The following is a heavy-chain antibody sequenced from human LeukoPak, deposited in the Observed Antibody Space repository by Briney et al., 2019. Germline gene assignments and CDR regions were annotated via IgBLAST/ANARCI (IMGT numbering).Heavy chain of an antibody. J-gene: IGHJ4*02. CDR1: GFTFSSYA. D-gene: IGHD3-10*01. Sequence: SGGSLRLSCAASGFTFSSYAMSWVRQAPGKGLEWVSAITGGGGSTHYADSVKGRFTISRDNSNNTLYLQMNSLRAEDTAVYCCASPGMVRGALGYFDYWGQGTLFTVSS. V-gene: IGHV3-23*01. CDR2: ITGGGGST. CDR3: ASPGMVRGALGYFDY.